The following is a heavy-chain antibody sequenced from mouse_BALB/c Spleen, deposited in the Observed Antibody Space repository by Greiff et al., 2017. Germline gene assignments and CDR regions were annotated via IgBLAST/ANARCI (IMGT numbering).Heavy chain of an antibody. Sequence: VQLQQSGAELVKPGASVKLSCKASGYTFTSYDINWVRQRPEQGLEWIGWIFPGDGSTKYNEKFKGKATLTTDKSSSTAYMQLSRLTSEDSAVYFCARAMITTYWYFDVWGAGTTVTVSS. CDR1: GYTFTSYD. CDR3: ARAMITTYWYFDV. J-gene: IGHJ1*01. D-gene: IGHD2-4*01. CDR2: IFPGDGST. V-gene: IGHV1S56*01.